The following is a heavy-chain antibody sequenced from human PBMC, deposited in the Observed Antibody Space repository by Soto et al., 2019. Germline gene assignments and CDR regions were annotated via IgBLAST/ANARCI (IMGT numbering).Heavy chain of an antibody. CDR2: IYYSGST. V-gene: IGHV4-39*01. D-gene: IGHD3-9*01. CDR3: ARHEDDYDILTGFRVSWFDP. CDR1: GGSISSSSYY. Sequence: NPSETLSLTCTVSGGSISSSSYYWGWIRQPPGKGLEWIGSIYYSGSTYYNPSLKSRVTISVDTSKNQFSLKLSSVTAADTAVYYCARHEDDYDILTGFRVSWFDPWGQGTLVTVSS. J-gene: IGHJ5*02.